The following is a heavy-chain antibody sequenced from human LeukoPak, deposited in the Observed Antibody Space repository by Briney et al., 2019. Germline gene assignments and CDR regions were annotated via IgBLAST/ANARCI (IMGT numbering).Heavy chain of an antibody. D-gene: IGHD5-24*01. V-gene: IGHV3-30*14. CDR3: ARGDGYNFFDC. J-gene: IGHJ4*02. Sequence: GRSLRLSCAASGFTFSSYAMHWVRQAPGKGLEWVAVISYDGSNKYYADSVKGRFTISRDNSKNTLYLQMNSLRAEDTAMYYCARGDGYNFFDCWGQGVLVTVSS. CDR1: GFTFSSYA. CDR2: ISYDGSNK.